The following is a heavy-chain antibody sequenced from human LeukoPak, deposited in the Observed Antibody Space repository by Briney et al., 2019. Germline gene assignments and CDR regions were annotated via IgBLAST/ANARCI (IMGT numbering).Heavy chain of an antibody. CDR2: IYNSGNIY. CDR3: ARDVGAKYYFDY. Sequence: SQTLSLTCTVSGGSIASGGYFWSWIRQHPGKALEWVRYIYNSGNIYYYNPSLKSRVRISVDTSKNHFSLSLSSVTAADTAVYYCARDVGAKYYFDYWGHGTLVTVSS. CDR1: GGSIASGGYF. J-gene: IGHJ4*01. D-gene: IGHD4/OR15-4a*01. V-gene: IGHV4-31*03.